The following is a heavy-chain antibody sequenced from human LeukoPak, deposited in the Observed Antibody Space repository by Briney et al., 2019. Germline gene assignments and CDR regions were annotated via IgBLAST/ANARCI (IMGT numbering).Heavy chain of an antibody. CDR2: IRYDGSNK. CDR3: AKDVTGDIVATIIDY. D-gene: IGHD5-12*01. V-gene: IGHV3-30*02. Sequence: GGSLRLSCAASGFTFSSYGMHWVRRAPGKGLEWVAFIRYDGSNKYYADSVKGRFTISRDNSKNTLYLQMNSLRAEDTAVYYCAKDVTGDIVATIIDYWGQGTLVTVSS. J-gene: IGHJ4*02. CDR1: GFTFSSYG.